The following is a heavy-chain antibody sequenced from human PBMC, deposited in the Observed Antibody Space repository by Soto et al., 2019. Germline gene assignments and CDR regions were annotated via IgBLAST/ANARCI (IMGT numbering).Heavy chain of an antibody. CDR2: IVVGSGNT. J-gene: IGHJ6*02. CDR3: AAEGAREQWLVRMDV. CDR1: GFTFTSSA. V-gene: IGHV1-58*01. D-gene: IGHD6-19*01. Sequence: ASVKVSCKASGFTFTSSAVQRVRQARGQRLEWIGWIVVGSGNTNYAQKFQERVTITRDMSTSTAYMELSSLRSEDTAVYYCAAEGAREQWLVRMDVWGQGTTVTVSS.